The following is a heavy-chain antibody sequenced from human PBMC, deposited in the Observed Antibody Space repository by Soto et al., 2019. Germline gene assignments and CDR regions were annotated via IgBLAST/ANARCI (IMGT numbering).Heavy chain of an antibody. CDR1: GGTFSSYA. V-gene: IGHV1-69*13. J-gene: IGHJ6*02. CDR2: IIPIFGTA. Sequence: SVKVSCKASGGTFSSYAISWVRQAPGQGLEWMGGIIPIFGTANYAQKFQGRATITADESTSTAYMELSSLRSEDTAVYYCARSTTYYDFWSGYWQRDNYYYYGMDVWGQGTTVTVSS. CDR3: ARSTTYYDFWSGYWQRDNYYYYGMDV. D-gene: IGHD3-3*01.